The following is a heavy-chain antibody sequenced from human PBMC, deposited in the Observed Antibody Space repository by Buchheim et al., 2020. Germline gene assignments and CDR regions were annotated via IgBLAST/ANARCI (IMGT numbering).Heavy chain of an antibody. CDR2: ISYSGGS. CDR3: ARVPTGPYFEY. Sequence: QVQLQESGPGLVKPSETLSLTCTVSGGSVSSGSYYWSWIRQPPGKGLEWIGYISYSGGSNYNPSLKSRVTISIDTSKNQFSLRLSSVTAADTAVYYCARVPTGPYFEYWGQGTL. V-gene: IGHV4-61*01. D-gene: IGHD2-8*02. CDR1: GGSVSSGSYY. J-gene: IGHJ4*02.